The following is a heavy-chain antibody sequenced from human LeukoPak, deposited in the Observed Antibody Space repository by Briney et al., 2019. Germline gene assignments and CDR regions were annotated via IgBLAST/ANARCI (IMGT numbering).Heavy chain of an antibody. V-gene: IGHV4-34*01. CDR3: ARESPWPEYYFDY. Sequence: PSETLSLTCAVYGGSFSGYYWSWIRQPPGKGLEWIGEINHSGSTNYNPSLKSRVTISVDTSKNQFSLKLSSVTAADTAVYYCARESPWPEYYFDYWGQGTLVTVSS. CDR1: GGSFSGYY. J-gene: IGHJ4*02. CDR2: INHSGST. D-gene: IGHD5-24*01.